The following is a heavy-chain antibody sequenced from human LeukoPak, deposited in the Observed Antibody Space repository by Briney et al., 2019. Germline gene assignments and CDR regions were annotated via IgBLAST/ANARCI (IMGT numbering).Heavy chain of an antibody. Sequence: SETLPLTCAAHGVSFSGYYWSWLREPPGKGLEWIGEINQSGSTNYNPSLKSRVTISVATSKNQLSLKLSCVTAAATAVYYCARGQWFGDFDYWGQGTLVTVSS. CDR2: INQSGST. V-gene: IGHV4-34*01. D-gene: IGHD3-10*01. J-gene: IGHJ4*02. CDR3: ARGQWFGDFDY. CDR1: GVSFSGYY.